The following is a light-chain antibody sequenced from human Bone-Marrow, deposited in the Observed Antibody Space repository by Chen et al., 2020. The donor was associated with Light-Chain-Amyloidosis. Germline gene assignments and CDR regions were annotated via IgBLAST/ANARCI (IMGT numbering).Light chain of an antibody. CDR3: QAWASNTGV. J-gene: IGLJ1*01. CDR1: RLGDKF. CDR2: QHK. Sequence: SYELTQPPSVSVSPGQTARIACFGERLGDKFVSWYQQKPGQSPVLVLYQHKRRPSGIPERFSGSNTGNTGPMTIRGTQAVDEAEYYCQAWASNTGVCGTGTRVTVV. V-gene: IGLV3-1*01.